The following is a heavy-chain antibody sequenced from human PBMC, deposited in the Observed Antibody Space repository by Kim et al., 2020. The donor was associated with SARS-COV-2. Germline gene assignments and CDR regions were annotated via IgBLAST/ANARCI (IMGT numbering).Heavy chain of an antibody. Sequence: GESLKISCKGSGYSFTSYWIGWVRQMPGKGLEWVGIIYPGDSATRYGPSFQGQVTISADKSLSTAFLQWSGLKASDTAMYYCARLGFCTGGNCFYYFDYWGQGTLVTVSS. J-gene: IGHJ4*02. CDR2: IYPGDSAT. V-gene: IGHV5-51*01. CDR3: ARLGFCTGGNCFYYFDY. D-gene: IGHD2-15*01. CDR1: GYSFTSYW.